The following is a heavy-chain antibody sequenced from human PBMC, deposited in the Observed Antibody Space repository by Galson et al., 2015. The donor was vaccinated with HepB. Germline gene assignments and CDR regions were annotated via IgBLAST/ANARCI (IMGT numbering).Heavy chain of an antibody. Sequence: SGFTFDNYDIVWLRQATGQGLEWMGWINPNSGDTALAEGLQGRVAMSTDPSTKTVFMELTSLTSFDTGLYYCVRNMGNASGLKWGQGTQVTVSP. CDR2: INPNSGDT. CDR3: VRNMGNASGLK. V-gene: IGHV1-8*01. D-gene: IGHD1-26*01. J-gene: IGHJ4*02. CDR1: GFTFDNYD.